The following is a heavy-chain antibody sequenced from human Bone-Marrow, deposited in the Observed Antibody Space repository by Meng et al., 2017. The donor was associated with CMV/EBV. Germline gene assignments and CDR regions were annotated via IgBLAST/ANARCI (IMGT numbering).Heavy chain of an antibody. CDR1: GYTFTGYD. Sequence: ASVKVSCKASGYTFTGYDMHWVRQAPGQGLEWMGWINPNSGATNYAQKFQGRVTMTRDKSISTAYMELSRLRSDDTAVYYCASLTNCTMTTVTIEDEYGMDVWGQGTTVTVSS. J-gene: IGHJ6*02. V-gene: IGHV1-2*02. D-gene: IGHD4-11*01. CDR2: INPNSGAT. CDR3: ASLTNCTMTTVTIEDEYGMDV.